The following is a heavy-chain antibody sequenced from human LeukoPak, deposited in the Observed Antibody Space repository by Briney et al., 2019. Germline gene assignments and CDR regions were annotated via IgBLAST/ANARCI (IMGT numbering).Heavy chain of an antibody. V-gene: IGHV3-48*02. J-gene: IGHJ3*02. D-gene: IGHD1-1*01. CDR1: VFTFSLYS. CDR2: ISSTSRTI. Sequence: PGGSLRLSCAASVFTFSLYSITWVRQAPGKGLEWVSYISSTSRTIYYADSVKGRFTISRDNAKNSLYLQMNSLRDDDTAVYYCARIGASNTGAFDIWGQGTMVTVFS. CDR3: ARIGASNTGAFDI.